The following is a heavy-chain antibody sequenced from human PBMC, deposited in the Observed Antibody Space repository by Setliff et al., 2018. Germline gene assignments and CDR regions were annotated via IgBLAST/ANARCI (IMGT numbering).Heavy chain of an antibody. D-gene: IGHD2-2*01. CDR1: GGSFSGYY. Sequence: SETLSLTCAVYGGSFSGYYWSWIRQAPGKGLEWIGEVNHPGSTNYNPSLKSRVTISVDTSKNQFSLMLSSVTAADTAVYYCARVEGVPAPYYMDVWGKGTTVTVSS. J-gene: IGHJ6*03. CDR2: VNHPGST. V-gene: IGHV4-34*01. CDR3: ARVEGVPAPYYMDV.